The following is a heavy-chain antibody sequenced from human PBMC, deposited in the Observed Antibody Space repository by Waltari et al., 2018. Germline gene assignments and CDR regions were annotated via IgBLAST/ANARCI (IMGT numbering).Heavy chain of an antibody. V-gene: IGHV4-39*01. D-gene: IGHD5-12*01. J-gene: IGHJ3*01. Sequence: QLQLQESGPRLVRPSETLSLICRVSGVSITSNRHHWAWIRQSPGQGLEWIGIVSYSGTTYISPSLKSRVSVSRDTSKNQVSLILGSVTAADMAVYYCATYIGASVGTAAFDVWGQGTMVTVSS. CDR3: ATYIGASVGTAAFDV. CDR2: VSYSGTT. CDR1: GVSITSNRHH.